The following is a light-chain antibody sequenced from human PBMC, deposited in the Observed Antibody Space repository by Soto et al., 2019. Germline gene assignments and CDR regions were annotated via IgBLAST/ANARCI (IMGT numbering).Light chain of an antibody. CDR3: QHYNNGLPT. Sequence: DIQMTQSPSTLPASGGDRVTLXXRANQRSGTWVDGYQQKPGTAPHXLSYKASRLETLGPSRFSGRGAGTDFTLTSSSLQSEDFAVYSCQHYNNGLPTFGQGTNVDIK. J-gene: IGKJ1*01. CDR1: QRSGTW. CDR2: KAS. V-gene: IGKV1-5*03.